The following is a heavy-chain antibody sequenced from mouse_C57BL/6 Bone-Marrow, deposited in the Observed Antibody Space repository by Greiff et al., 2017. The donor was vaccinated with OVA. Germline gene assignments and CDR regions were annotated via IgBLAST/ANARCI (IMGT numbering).Heavy chain of an antibody. J-gene: IGHJ2*01. CDR3: AEGDSNLYFDY. Sequence: VQLQQSGAELARPGASVKLSCKASGYTFTSYGISWVKQRTGQGLEWIGEIFPRSGNTYYNEKFKGKATLTADKSSSTAYMELRSLTSEDSAVYFCAEGDSNLYFDYWGQGTTLTVSS. CDR1: GYTFTSYG. V-gene: IGHV1-81*01. CDR2: IFPRSGNT. D-gene: IGHD2-5*01.